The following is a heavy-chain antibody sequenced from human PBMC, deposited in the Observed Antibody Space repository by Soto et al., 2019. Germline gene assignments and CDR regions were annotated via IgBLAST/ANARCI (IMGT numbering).Heavy chain of an antibody. D-gene: IGHD6-13*01. CDR2: ISGYNGNT. CDR1: GYTFTSYG. V-gene: IGHV1-18*01. CDR3: ARDHSSSWHDFDY. J-gene: IGHJ4*02. Sequence: ASVKVSCKASGYTFTSYGINWVRQAPGQGLEWMGWISGYNGNTNYAQKFQGRVTLTTDTSTSTAYMELRSLRSDDTAVYYCARDHSSSWHDFDYWGQGTLVTVSS.